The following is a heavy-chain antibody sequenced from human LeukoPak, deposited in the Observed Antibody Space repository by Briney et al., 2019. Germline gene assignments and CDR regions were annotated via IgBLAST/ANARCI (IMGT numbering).Heavy chain of an antibody. Sequence: SETLSLTCTVSGGSISSYHWSWIRQPPGKGLEWIGYIYYSGSTNYNPSLKSRVTISVDTSRNQFSLKLSSVTAADTAVYYCARSSYSSGWSDYWGQGTLVTVSS. J-gene: IGHJ4*02. CDR2: IYYSGST. V-gene: IGHV4-59*08. D-gene: IGHD6-19*01. CDR1: GGSISSYH. CDR3: ARSSYSSGWSDY.